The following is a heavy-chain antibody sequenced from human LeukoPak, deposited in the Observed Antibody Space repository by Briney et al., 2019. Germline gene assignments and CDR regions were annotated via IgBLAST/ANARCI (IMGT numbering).Heavy chain of an antibody. Sequence: SETLSLTCTVSGGSISSYYWGWIRQPPGKGLEWIGSIYYSGSTYYNPSLKSRVTISVDTSKNQFSLKLSSVTAADTAVYYCAREGLYDILTGYYRGAFDIWGQGTMVTVSS. D-gene: IGHD3-9*01. CDR1: GGSISSYY. CDR2: IYYSGST. CDR3: AREGLYDILTGYYRGAFDI. J-gene: IGHJ3*02. V-gene: IGHV4-39*07.